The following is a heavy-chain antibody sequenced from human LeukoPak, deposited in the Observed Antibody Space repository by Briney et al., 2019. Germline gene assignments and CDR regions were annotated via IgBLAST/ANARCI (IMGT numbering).Heavy chain of an antibody. CDR3: ARYPRGLQGYYQN. V-gene: IGHV1-2*06. J-gene: IGHJ1*01. CDR2: INPNSGGT. CDR1: GYTFTGYY. D-gene: IGHD5-24*01. Sequence: ASVKVSCKASGYTFTGYYMHWVRQAPGQGLEWMGRINPNSGGTNYAQKFQGRVTMTRDTSISTAYMELSRLSSDDTAVYCCARYPRGLQGYYQNGGQGTLVTVSS.